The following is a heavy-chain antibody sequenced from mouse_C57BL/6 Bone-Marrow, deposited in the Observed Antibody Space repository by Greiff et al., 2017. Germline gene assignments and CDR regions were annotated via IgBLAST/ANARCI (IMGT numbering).Heavy chain of an antibody. Sequence: EVHLVESGEGLVKPGGSLKLSCAASGFTFSSYAMSWVRQTPEKRLEWVAYISSGGDYIYYADTVKGRFTISRDNARNTLYLQMSSLKSEDTAMYYCTREDYYGSSPSYYAMDYWGQGTSVTVSS. V-gene: IGHV5-9-1*02. D-gene: IGHD1-1*01. CDR2: ISSGGDYI. CDR3: TREDYYGSSPSYYAMDY. CDR1: GFTFSSYA. J-gene: IGHJ4*01.